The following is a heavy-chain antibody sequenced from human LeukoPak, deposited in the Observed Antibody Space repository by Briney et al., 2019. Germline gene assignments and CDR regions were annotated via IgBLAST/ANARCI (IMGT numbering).Heavy chain of an antibody. Sequence: GASVKVSCKASGYTFTGYYMHWVRQAPGQGLEWMGWINPNSGGTNYAQKFQGRVTMTRDTSISTAYMELSRLRSDDTAVYYCARDMSTRVTPISYAFDVWGQGTMVTVSS. CDR2: INPNSGGT. J-gene: IGHJ3*01. CDR3: ARDMSTRVTPISYAFDV. D-gene: IGHD4-23*01. V-gene: IGHV1-2*02. CDR1: GYTFTGYY.